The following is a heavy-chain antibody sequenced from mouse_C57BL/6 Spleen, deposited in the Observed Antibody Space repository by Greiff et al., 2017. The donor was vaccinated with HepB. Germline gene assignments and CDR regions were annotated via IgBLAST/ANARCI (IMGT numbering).Heavy chain of an antibody. CDR3: ARHYSNYVNYAMDY. CDR1: GYTFTDYN. J-gene: IGHJ4*01. Sequence: EVQLQQSGPELVKPGASVKIPCKASGYTFTDYNMDWVKQSHGKSLEWIGDINPNNGGTIYNQKFKGKATLTVDKSSSTAYMELRSLTSEDTAVYYCARHYSNYVNYAMDYWGQGTSVTVSS. CDR2: INPNNGGT. D-gene: IGHD2-5*01. V-gene: IGHV1-18*01.